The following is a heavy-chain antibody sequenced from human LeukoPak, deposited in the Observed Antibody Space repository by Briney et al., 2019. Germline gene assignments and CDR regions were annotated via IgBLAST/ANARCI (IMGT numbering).Heavy chain of an antibody. CDR2: INHSGST. CDR1: GGSFSGYY. Sequence: SETRSLTCAVYGGSFSGYYWSWIRQPPGKGLEWIGEINHSGSTNYNPSLKSRVTISVDTSKNQFSLKLSSVTAADTAVYYCARGPPYSNYDFDYWGQGTLVTVSS. J-gene: IGHJ4*02. D-gene: IGHD4-4*01. V-gene: IGHV4-34*01. CDR3: ARGPPYSNYDFDY.